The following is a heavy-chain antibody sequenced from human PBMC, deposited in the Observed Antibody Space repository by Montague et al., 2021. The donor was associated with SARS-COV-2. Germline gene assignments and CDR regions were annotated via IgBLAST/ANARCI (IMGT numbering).Heavy chain of an antibody. D-gene: IGHD3-10*01. CDR1: GGSISSHY. CDR2: INYSGGT. Sequence: SETLSLTCAVSGGSISSHYWSFIRQPPGKGLEWIAYINYSGGTNYKPSXXSRVTISVDTSKNHFSLQLRSVTPADTAVYFCARATSVRGAVNWFDPWGQGTLVTVSS. CDR3: ARATSVRGAVNWFDP. V-gene: IGHV4-59*11. J-gene: IGHJ5*02.